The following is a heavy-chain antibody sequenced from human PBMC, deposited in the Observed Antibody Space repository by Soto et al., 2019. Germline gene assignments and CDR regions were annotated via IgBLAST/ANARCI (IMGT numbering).Heavy chain of an antibody. J-gene: IGHJ4*02. Sequence: EVQLVESGGGLVQPGGSLRLSCAASGFTFSTYWMHWVRQVPGKGLMWVSRIIGDGSNTNYADSVKGRFTISRDNAKNTLYLQMNSLTDEDTAVYYCARGTRVGGFGESQYWGQGILVTVSS. CDR1: GFTFSTYW. CDR2: IIGDGSNT. V-gene: IGHV3-74*01. D-gene: IGHD3-10*01. CDR3: ARGTRVGGFGESQY.